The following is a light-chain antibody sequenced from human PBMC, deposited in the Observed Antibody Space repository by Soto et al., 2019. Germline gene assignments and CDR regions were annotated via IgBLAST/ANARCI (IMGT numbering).Light chain of an antibody. CDR3: QQYDTLPPYT. J-gene: IGKJ2*01. Sequence: DIQMTQSPFSLSASVGDRVTIACQANQDIGNYLNWYQQKPGKAPRLLIYDASNLEIGVPSRFSGSGSGTDSTFTISNLQPEDIATYYCQQYDTLPPYTFGQGTKVELK. CDR1: QDIGNY. CDR2: DAS. V-gene: IGKV1-33*01.